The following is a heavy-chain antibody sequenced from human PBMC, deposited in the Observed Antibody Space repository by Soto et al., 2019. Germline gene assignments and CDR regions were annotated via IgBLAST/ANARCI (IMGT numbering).Heavy chain of an antibody. CDR3: ARASYHDSSGYPNSLDY. V-gene: IGHV4-34*01. J-gene: IGHJ4*02. D-gene: IGHD3-22*01. CDR2: INHSGST. CDR1: GGSFSGYY. Sequence: SETLSLTCAVYGGSFSGYYLSWIRQPPGKGLEWIGEINHSGSTNYNPSLKSRVTILVDTSKNQFSLKLSSVTAADTAVYYCARASYHDSSGYPNSLDYWGQGILVTVSS.